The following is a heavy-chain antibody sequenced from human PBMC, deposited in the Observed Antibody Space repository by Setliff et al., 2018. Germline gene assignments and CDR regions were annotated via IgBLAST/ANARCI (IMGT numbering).Heavy chain of an antibody. J-gene: IGHJ4*02. CDR3: ARGISFHLEWLL. V-gene: IGHV4-59*11. CDR2: ISNRGST. Sequence: LSLTCTVSGDYISSQYWSWIRQPPGKGLEWIGYISNRGSTYYNPSLKSRVTISVDTSKNQFSLKLSSVTAADTAVYYCARGISFHLEWLLWGQGTLVTVSS. CDR1: GDYISSQY. D-gene: IGHD3-3*01.